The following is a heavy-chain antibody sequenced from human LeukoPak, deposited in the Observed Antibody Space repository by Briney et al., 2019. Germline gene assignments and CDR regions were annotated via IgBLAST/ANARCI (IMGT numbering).Heavy chain of an antibody. CDR3: ARFDSGSYTN. CDR2: INPNSGGT. V-gene: IGHV1-2*06. CDR1: GYTFTGYY. Sequence: ASVTVSFTASGYTFTGYYMHWVRQAPGQGLEWMGRINPNSGGTNYAQKFQGRVTMTRDTSISTAYMEPSRLRSDDTAVYYCARFDSGSYTNWGQGTLVTVSS. J-gene: IGHJ4*02. D-gene: IGHD3-10*01.